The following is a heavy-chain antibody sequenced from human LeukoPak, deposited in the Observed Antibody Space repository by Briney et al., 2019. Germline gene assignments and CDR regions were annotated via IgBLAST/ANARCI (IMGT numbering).Heavy chain of an antibody. J-gene: IGHJ4*02. V-gene: IGHV3-23*01. D-gene: IGHD3-3*01. Sequence: GGSLRLSCAASGFTFSSYAMSWVRQAPGKGLEWVSSTSTTGGSTYYADSVEGRFTISRDNSKNTLYLQMNSLRAEDTAVYYCAKDEAPYDFWSGYYTRGSDYWGQGTLVAVSS. CDR1: GFTFSSYA. CDR3: AKDEAPYDFWSGYYTRGSDY. CDR2: TSTTGGST.